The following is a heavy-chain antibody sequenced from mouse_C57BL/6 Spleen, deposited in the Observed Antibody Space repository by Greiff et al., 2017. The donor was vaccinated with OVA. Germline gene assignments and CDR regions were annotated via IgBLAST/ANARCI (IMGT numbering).Heavy chain of an antibody. CDR1: GYTFTSYW. D-gene: IGHD3-2*02. CDR3: ARHDSSGYEY. J-gene: IGHJ2*02. Sequence: VQLLQPGAELVKPGASVKLSCKASGYTFTSYWMSWVKQSPGQGLEWIGMIHPNGGSTYYNEKVKSQVTLTVDKSNSTAYMQLSSLTSEDTAMYYCARHDSSGYEYWGQGTSLTVSA. V-gene: IGHV1-64*01. CDR2: IHPNGGST.